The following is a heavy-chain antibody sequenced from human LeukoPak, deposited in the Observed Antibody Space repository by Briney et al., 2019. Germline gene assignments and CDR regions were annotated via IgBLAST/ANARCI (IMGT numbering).Heavy chain of an antibody. CDR2: ISGSGAST. CDR1: GFTLSTNA. Sequence: GSLRLSCLTSGFTLSTNAMSWVRQAPGKGLEWISGISGSGASTYYADSVKGRFTISRDDSRNTLYLQMNSLRAEDTAVYYCARRARPPAGIAVFDYWGQGTLVTVSS. D-gene: IGHD6-19*01. V-gene: IGHV3-23*01. CDR3: ARRARPPAGIAVFDY. J-gene: IGHJ4*02.